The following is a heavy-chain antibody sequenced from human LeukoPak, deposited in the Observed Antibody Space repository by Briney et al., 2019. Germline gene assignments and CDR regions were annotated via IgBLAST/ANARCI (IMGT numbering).Heavy chain of an antibody. J-gene: IGHJ4*02. CDR3: AKEAFRPALLDF. CDR2: VSNSGAAT. V-gene: IGHV3-23*01. D-gene: IGHD2-21*01. Sequence: GGSLRLSCAASGFTFSLSATTWVRQPPGKGLEWVATVSNSGAATYYADSVKGRFSISRDNSKNTVPLEMSDLRTDDTAIYYCAKEAFRPALLDFWGQGSLVTVSS. CDR1: GFTFSLSA.